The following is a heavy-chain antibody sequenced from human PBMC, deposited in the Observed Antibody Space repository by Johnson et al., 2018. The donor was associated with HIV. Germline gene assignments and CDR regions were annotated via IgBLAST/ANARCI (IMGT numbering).Heavy chain of an antibody. Sequence: VKLVESGGGLVQPGGSLRLSCAASGFTVSSKYMSWVRQAPGKGLEWVSVIYSGGSTYYADSVKGRFTISRDNSKNTLYLQMNSLRAEDTAVYYCARDSGTTRLSAFDIWGQGTMVTVSS. V-gene: IGHV3-66*02. CDR1: GFTVSSKY. CDR2: IYSGGST. CDR3: ARDSGTTRLSAFDI. D-gene: IGHD1-7*01. J-gene: IGHJ3*02.